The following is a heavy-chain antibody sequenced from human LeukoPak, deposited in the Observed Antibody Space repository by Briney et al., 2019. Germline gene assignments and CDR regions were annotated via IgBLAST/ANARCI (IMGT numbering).Heavy chain of an antibody. D-gene: IGHD3-22*01. CDR1: GGSISSSSYY. V-gene: IGHV4-39*07. CDR3: ARDRLPHYYDSSGYYWDY. Sequence: PSETLSLTCTVSGGSISSSSYYWGWIRQPPGKGLEWIGSIYYSGSTYYNPSLKSRVTISVDTSKNQFSLKLSSVTAADTAVYYCARDRLPHYYDSSGYYWDYWGQGTLVTVSS. J-gene: IGHJ4*02. CDR2: IYYSGST.